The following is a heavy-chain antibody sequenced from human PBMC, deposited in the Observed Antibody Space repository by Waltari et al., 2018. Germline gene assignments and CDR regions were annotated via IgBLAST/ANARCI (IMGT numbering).Heavy chain of an antibody. V-gene: IGHV1-2*02. Sequence: QVQLVQSGAEVKKPGASVKVSCKAPGYTFTGYYMHGVRQAPGQVLEWLGWINPNSGGTNYAQKFQGSVTMTRDTSISTAYMELSRLRSDDTAVYYCARDSVAYYDSSGYSVYWGQGTLVTVSS. D-gene: IGHD3-22*01. J-gene: IGHJ4*02. CDR3: ARDSVAYYDSSGYSVY. CDR2: INPNSGGT. CDR1: GYTFTGYY.